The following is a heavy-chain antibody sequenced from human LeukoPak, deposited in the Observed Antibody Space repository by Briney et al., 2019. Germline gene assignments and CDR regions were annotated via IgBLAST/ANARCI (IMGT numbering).Heavy chain of an antibody. Sequence: SETLSLTCAVSDGSISSDNWWSWVRQPPGKGLEWIGEIYHSGSTNYNPSLKSRVTISVDKSKNRFSLNLSSVTAADTAVYYCARLTYYYDNSGAPVYWGQGTLVTVSS. CDR2: IYHSGST. CDR1: DGSISSDNW. J-gene: IGHJ4*02. V-gene: IGHV4-4*02. CDR3: ARLTYYYDNSGAPVY. D-gene: IGHD3-22*01.